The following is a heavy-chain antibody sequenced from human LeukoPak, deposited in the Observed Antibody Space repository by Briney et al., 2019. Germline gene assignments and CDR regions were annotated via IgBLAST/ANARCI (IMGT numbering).Heavy chain of an antibody. J-gene: IGHJ2*01. CDR3: ARQLYYDSSGYYWYFDL. CDR1: GGSICSRSYY. D-gene: IGHD3-22*01. V-gene: IGHV4-39*01. Sequence: PSEMLSLPGTFSGGSICSRSYYWGWIRHPPRSAMAWISSIYFGGSTYYNPSLKSRVTISVDTSKIQFSLKLRSVTAADTAVYYCARQLYYDSSGYYWYFDLWGRGTLGTVSS. CDR2: IYFGGST.